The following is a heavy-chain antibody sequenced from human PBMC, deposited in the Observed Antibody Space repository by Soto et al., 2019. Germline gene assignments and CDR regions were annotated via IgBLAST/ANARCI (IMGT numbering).Heavy chain of an antibody. J-gene: IGHJ4*02. D-gene: IGHD3-16*01. CDR1: GFTFSRYW. CDR3: AKDLLWGQSDH. V-gene: IGHV3-74*03. CDR2: INTDGTNT. Sequence: EVQLVESGGGLVQPGGSLRLSCAVSGFTFSRYWMHWFRQDPVNGLVWVSSINTDGTNTQYADSVRGRFTVSRDNASNTVYLQMLSLRSEDTAVYYCAKDLLWGQSDHWGQGTLVVVSS.